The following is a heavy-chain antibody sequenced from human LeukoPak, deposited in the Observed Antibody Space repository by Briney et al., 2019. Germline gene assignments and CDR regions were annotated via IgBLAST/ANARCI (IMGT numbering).Heavy chain of an antibody. J-gene: IGHJ4*02. V-gene: IGHV4-59*08. CDR1: GGSINSQY. CDR2: IYYSGST. D-gene: IGHD6-19*01. CDR3: VRRDNTGWNYFDY. Sequence: KPSETLSLTCTVSGGSINSQYWSWIRQPPGKGLEWIGDIYYSGSTKYNPSLKSRVTISVDTSKNHLSLKLSSVLAADTAICYCVRRDNTGWNYFDYWGQGILVTVSS.